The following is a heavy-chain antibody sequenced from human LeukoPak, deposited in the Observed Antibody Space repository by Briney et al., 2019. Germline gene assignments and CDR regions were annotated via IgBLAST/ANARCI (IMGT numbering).Heavy chain of an antibody. CDR2: IIPIFGTA. D-gene: IGHD2-15*01. Sequence: SVKVSCKASGGTFSSYAISWVRQAPGQGLEWMGGIIPIFGTANYAQKFQGRVTITADESTSTAYMELSSLRSEDTAVYYCARDPGLLNYYYGMDVWGQGTTVTVSS. CDR1: GGTFSSYA. J-gene: IGHJ6*02. V-gene: IGHV1-69*01. CDR3: ARDPGLLNYYYGMDV.